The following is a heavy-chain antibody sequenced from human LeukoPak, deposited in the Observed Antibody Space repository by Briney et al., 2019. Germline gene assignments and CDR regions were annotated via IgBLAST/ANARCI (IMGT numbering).Heavy chain of an antibody. Sequence: SQTLSLTCTVSGGSISSGDYYWSWIRQPPGKGLEWIGYIYYSGGTYYNPSLKSRVTISVDTSKNQFSLKLSSVTAADTAVYYCAREVTIFGVVAHYMDVWGKGTTVTVSS. J-gene: IGHJ6*03. CDR3: AREVTIFGVVAHYMDV. CDR2: IYYSGGT. D-gene: IGHD3-3*01. V-gene: IGHV4-30-4*08. CDR1: GGSISSGDYY.